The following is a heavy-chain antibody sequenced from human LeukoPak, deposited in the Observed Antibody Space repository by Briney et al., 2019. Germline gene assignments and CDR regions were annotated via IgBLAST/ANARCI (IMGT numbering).Heavy chain of an antibody. CDR2: ISSSASAI. J-gene: IGHJ4*02. Sequence: GGSLRHTCPGSGFTFNYYYLSWIRQAPGKGLEWVSYISSSASAIYYADSVKGRFTISRDNAKNSLYLQMNSLRAEDTAVYHCARGSHYSNYPPVGLDDWGQGALVTVSS. D-gene: IGHD4-11*01. CDR3: ARGSHYSNYPPVGLDD. V-gene: IGHV3-11*04. CDR1: GFTFNYYY.